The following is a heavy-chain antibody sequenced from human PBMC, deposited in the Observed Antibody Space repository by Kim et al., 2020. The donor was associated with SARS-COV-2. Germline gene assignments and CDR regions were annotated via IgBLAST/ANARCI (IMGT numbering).Heavy chain of an antibody. CDR1: GGSISSYY. CDR3: ARRLSPNYYDSSGYYRRLYYYYGIDV. J-gene: IGHJ6*02. V-gene: IGHV4-59*08. CDR2: IYYSGST. Sequence: SETLSLTCTVSGGSISSYYWSWIRQPPGKGLEWIGYIYYSGSTNYNPSLKSRVTISVDTSKNQFSLKLSSVTAADTAVYYCARRLSPNYYDSSGYYRRLYYYYGIDVWGQGTTVTVSS. D-gene: IGHD3-22*01.